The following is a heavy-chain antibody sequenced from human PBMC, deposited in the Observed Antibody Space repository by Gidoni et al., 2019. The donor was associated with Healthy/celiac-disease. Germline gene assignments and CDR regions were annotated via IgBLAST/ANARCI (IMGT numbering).Heavy chain of an antibody. V-gene: IGHV3-23*01. Sequence: EVQLLESGGGLVQPGGSLRLSCAASGLTFSSYAMSWVRQAPGKGLEWVSAISVSGGSTYYADSVKGRFTISRDNSKNTLYLQMNSLRAEDTAVYYCAKDLWGVLAAEDYWGQGTLVTVSS. D-gene: IGHD3-3*02. J-gene: IGHJ4*02. CDR2: ISVSGGST. CDR3: AKDLWGVLAAEDY. CDR1: GLTFSSYA.